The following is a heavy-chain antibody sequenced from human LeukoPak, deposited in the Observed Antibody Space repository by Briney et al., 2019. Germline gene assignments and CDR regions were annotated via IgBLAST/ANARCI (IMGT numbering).Heavy chain of an antibody. Sequence: PGGSLRLSCAASGFTFSTYAMHWVRQAPGKGLEWVEVISFDGNNKWYADSVQGRFTISRDNSKNTLYLQMNSLRAEDTAVYYCARVGGSSGYYYVAYYDYWGQGTLVTVSS. CDR2: ISFDGNNK. V-gene: IGHV3-30*01. CDR1: GFTFSTYA. CDR3: ARVGGSSGYYYVAYYDY. J-gene: IGHJ4*02. D-gene: IGHD3-22*01.